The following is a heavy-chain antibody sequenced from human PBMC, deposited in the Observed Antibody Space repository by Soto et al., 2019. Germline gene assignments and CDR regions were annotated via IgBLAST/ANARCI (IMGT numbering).Heavy chain of an antibody. CDR3: AKDAGGGPYSTAWYEFDY. J-gene: IGHJ4*02. CDR2: ISDTRGGT. CDR1: GFIFGTYA. D-gene: IGHD2-2*01. V-gene: IGHV3-23*01. Sequence: GGSLRLSCAASGFIFGTYAMSWVRQAPGKGPEWVAVISDTRGGTYYADSVKGRFTISRDNSKNTLYLQMNSLRAEDTGLYYCAKDAGGGPYSTAWYEFDYWGQGTQVTVSS.